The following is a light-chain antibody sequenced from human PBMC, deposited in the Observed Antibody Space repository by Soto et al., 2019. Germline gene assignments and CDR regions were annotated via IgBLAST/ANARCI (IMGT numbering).Light chain of an antibody. CDR1: ISDIGAYNY. Sequence: QSVLTQPASVSGSPGQSITISCIGSISDIGAYNYVSWYQQHPGSAPKLMIYDVSRRPSRISDRFSGSKSGNTASLTISGLQAEDEADYYCSSYTASGSRLFGGGTKLTVL. CDR2: DVS. V-gene: IGLV2-14*03. CDR3: SSYTASGSRL. J-gene: IGLJ2*01.